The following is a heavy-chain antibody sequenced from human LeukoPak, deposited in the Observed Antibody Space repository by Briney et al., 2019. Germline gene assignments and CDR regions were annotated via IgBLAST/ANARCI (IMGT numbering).Heavy chain of an antibody. Sequence: GGSLRLSCTASGFTFGDYAMSWVRQAPGKGLEWVGFIRSKAYGGTTEYAASVKARFTISRDDSKSIAYLQMNSLKTEDTAVYYCTRTCGGDCCLLDYWGQGTLVTVSS. CDR3: TRTCGGDCCLLDY. D-gene: IGHD2-21*02. CDR2: IRSKAYGGTT. J-gene: IGHJ4*02. V-gene: IGHV3-49*04. CDR1: GFTFGDYA.